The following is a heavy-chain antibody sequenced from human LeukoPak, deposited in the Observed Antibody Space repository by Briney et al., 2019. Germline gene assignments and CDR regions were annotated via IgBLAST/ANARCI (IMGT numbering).Heavy chain of an antibody. J-gene: IGHJ4*02. V-gene: IGHV3-7*01. CDR2: IKQDASQK. CDR3: ARDYYYDSSGYYLPYYFDY. D-gene: IGHD3-22*01. Sequence: GGSLRLSCAASGFNFSIYWMSWVRQAPGKGLEWVASIKQDASQKYHVDSVRGRFTISRDNAKNSLYLQMNSLRAEDTAVYYCARDYYYDSSGYYLPYYFDYWGQGTLVTVSS. CDR1: GFNFSIYW.